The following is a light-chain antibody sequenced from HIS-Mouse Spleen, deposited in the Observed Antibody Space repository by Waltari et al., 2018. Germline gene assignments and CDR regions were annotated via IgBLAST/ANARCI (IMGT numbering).Light chain of an antibody. CDR2: EVS. CDR3: SSYAGSNNYV. CDR1: SSDVGSYNR. V-gene: IGLV2-8*01. Sequence: QSALTQPPSVSGSPGQSVTISCTGTSSDVGSYNRVSWYQQPPGTAPKLMIYEVSKRPSGVPDRFPGSKSGNTASLTVSGLQAEDEADYYCSSYAGSNNYVFGTGTKVTVL. J-gene: IGLJ1*01.